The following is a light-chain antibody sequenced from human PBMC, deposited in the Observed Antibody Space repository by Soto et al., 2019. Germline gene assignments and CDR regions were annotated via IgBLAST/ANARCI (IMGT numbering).Light chain of an antibody. CDR2: KAS. V-gene: IGKV1-5*03. CDR1: QSINRW. Sequence: DIQMTQSPSTLSASVGYRFTITCRASQSINRWLSWYQQKPGKAPKLLIYKASSLESGVPSRFSGGGIGTEFSLSISSLQPDDFATSYCQQYHTSSITFGQGTQLEIK. J-gene: IGKJ5*01. CDR3: QQYHTSSIT.